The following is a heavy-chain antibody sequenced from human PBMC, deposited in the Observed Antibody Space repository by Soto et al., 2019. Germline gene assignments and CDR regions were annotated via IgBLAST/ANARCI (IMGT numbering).Heavy chain of an antibody. D-gene: IGHD6-19*01. V-gene: IGHV3-74*01. CDR1: GFTFSSDW. J-gene: IGHJ4*02. CDR3: ARGPRGWYGFDY. CDR2: MNSDGSSS. Sequence: EVQLVESGGGLVQPGGSLRLSCAASGFTFSSDWMHWVRPTPGKGLVWLSRMNSDGSSSTYADAVKGRFTISRDNAKNSLYLQMNSLRAEDTAVYYCARGPRGWYGFDYWGQGTLVTVSS.